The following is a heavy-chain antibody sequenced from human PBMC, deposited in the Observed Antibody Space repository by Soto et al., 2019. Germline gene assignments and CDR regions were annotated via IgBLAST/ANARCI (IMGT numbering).Heavy chain of an antibody. V-gene: IGHV4-31*03. CDR1: GGSISSGGYY. D-gene: IGHD2-21*02. J-gene: IGHJ4*02. Sequence: SETLSLTCTVSGGSISSGGYYWSWIRQHPGKGLEWIGYIYYSGSTYYNPSLKSRVTISVDTSKNQFSLKLSSVTAADTAVHYCARSGWPVVVVTAITPGYFDYWGQGTLVTAPQ. CDR2: IYYSGST. CDR3: ARSGWPVVVVTAITPGYFDY.